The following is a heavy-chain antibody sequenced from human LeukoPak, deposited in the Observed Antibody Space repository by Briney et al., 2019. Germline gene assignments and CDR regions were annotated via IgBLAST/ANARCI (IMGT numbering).Heavy chain of an antibody. V-gene: IGHV3-30-3*01. CDR3: AREVGYSNDAFDI. J-gene: IGHJ3*02. D-gene: IGHD2-21*01. Sequence: GGSLRLSCAASGFSFSNYAMHWVRQAPGKGLEWVAVISYDGSKKYYADSVKGRFTISRDNSKNTLYLQMNSLRAEDTAVYYCAREVGYSNDAFDIWGQGTMVTVSS. CDR1: GFSFSNYA. CDR2: ISYDGSKK.